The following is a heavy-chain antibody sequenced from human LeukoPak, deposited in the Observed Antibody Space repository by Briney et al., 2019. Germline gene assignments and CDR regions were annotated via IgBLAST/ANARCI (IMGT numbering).Heavy chain of an antibody. J-gene: IGHJ4*02. CDR2: INHSGST. CDR1: GGSFSGYY. D-gene: IGHD6-13*01. Sequence: SETPSLTCAVYGGSFSGYYWSWIRQPPGKGLEWIGEINHSGSTNYNPSLKSRVTISVDTSKNQFSLKLSSVTAADTAVYYCASKTAAGTDYYFDYWGQGTLVTVSS. CDR3: ASKTAAGTDYYFDY. V-gene: IGHV4-34*01.